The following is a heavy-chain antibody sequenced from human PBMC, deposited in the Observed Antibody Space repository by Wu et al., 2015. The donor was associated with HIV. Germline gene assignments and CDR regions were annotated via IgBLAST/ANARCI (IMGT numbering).Heavy chain of an antibody. V-gene: IGHV1-69*13. J-gene: IGHJ4*02. D-gene: IGHD2-2*01. CDR3: ARAVGHDIVVVPAAKGYYFDY. Sequence: QVQLLQSGAEVKNPGSSVRVSCKASGGTFSSYAISWVRQAPGQGLEWMGGIIPIFGTANYAQKFQGRVTITADESTSTAYMELSSLRSEDTAVYYCARAVGHDIVVVPAAKGYYFDYWGQGTLVTVSS. CDR1: GGTFSSYA. CDR2: IIPIFGTA.